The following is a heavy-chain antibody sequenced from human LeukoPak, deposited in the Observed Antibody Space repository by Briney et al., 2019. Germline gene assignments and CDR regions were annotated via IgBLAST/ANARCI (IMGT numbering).Heavy chain of an antibody. Sequence: GGSLRLSCAASGFTFSTYWMSWVRQAPGKGLEWVSYISSSGSTIYYADSVKGRFTISRDNAKNSLYLQMNSLRAEDTAVYYCARDLLEMATSYFDYWGQGTLVTVSS. V-gene: IGHV3-11*01. D-gene: IGHD5-24*01. CDR2: ISSSGSTI. J-gene: IGHJ4*02. CDR3: ARDLLEMATSYFDY. CDR1: GFTFSTYW.